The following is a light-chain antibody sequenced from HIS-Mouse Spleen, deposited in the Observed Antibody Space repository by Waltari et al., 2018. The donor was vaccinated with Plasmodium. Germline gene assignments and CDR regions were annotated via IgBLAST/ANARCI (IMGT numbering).Light chain of an antibody. CDR3: QQYNSYWT. V-gene: IGKV1-5*03. Sequence: DIQMTQSPSTLSASVGDRVTITCRASQSLSSWLAWDQQKPGKAPKLLIYKASSLESGVPSRFSGSGSGTEFTLTISSLQPDDFATYYCQQYNSYWTFGQGTKVEIK. J-gene: IGKJ1*01. CDR1: QSLSSW. CDR2: KAS.